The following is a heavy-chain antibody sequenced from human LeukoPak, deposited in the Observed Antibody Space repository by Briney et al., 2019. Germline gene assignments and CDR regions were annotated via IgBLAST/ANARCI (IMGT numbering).Heavy chain of an antibody. J-gene: IGHJ4*02. V-gene: IGHV1-8*02. Sequence: ASVKVSCKASGGTFSSYAISWVRQAPGQGLEWMGWMNPNSGNTGYAQKFQGRVTMTRNTSISTAYMELSSLRSEDTAVYYCARGDQGLFDYWGQGTLVTVSS. CDR1: GGTFSSYA. CDR2: MNPNSGNT. D-gene: IGHD2-2*01. CDR3: ARGDQGLFDY.